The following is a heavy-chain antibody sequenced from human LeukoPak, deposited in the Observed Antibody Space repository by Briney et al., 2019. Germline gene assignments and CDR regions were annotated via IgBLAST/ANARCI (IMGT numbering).Heavy chain of an antibody. Sequence: SETLSLTCIVSGGSISSSSYNWGWIRQPPGKGLEWIGSIYYTGTTYYSPSLKSRLTISVDTSRNQFSLKLSSVTAVDTAVYYCARHGRIIASPLVWGQGILVTVSS. V-gene: IGHV4-39*01. CDR1: GGSISSSSYN. CDR2: IYYTGTT. CDR3: ARHGRIIASPLV. D-gene: IGHD6-13*01. J-gene: IGHJ4*02.